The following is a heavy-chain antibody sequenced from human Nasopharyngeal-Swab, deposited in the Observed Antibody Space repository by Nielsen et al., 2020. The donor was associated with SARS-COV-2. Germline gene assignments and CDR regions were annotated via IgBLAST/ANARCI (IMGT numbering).Heavy chain of an antibody. J-gene: IGHJ4*02. D-gene: IGHD4-17*01. CDR2: ISGSGGST. Sequence: GESLKISCAASGFTFSSNAMSWVRQAPGKGLEWVSAISGSGGSTYYADSVKGRFTISRDNSKNTLYLQMNSLRAEDTAVYYCAKTDYGDLPYYFDYWGQGTLVAVPS. V-gene: IGHV3-23*01. CDR3: AKTDYGDLPYYFDY. CDR1: GFTFSSNA.